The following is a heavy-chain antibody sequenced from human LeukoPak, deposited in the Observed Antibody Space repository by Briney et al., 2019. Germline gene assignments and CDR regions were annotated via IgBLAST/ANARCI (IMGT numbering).Heavy chain of an antibody. V-gene: IGHV1-2*02. J-gene: IGHJ4*02. CDR1: GYTFTDYY. Sequence: ASVKASCKASGYTFTDYYMHWVRQAPGQGFEWMGWTNPNDGDTNYAQKFQGRVTMTRDTSISTAHMEVSRLRSDDTAVYYCARANFLYCSSSTCLFDYWGQGTLVTVSS. CDR3: ARANFLYCSSSTCLFDY. CDR2: TNPNDGDT. D-gene: IGHD2-2*01.